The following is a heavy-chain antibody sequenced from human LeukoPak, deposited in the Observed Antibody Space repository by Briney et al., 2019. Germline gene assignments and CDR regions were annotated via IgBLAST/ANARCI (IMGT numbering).Heavy chain of an antibody. CDR3: ARSDIVVVPAARFDY. CDR1: GGSISSYY. Sequence: SETLSLTCTVSGGSISSYYWSWIRQPPGKGLEWIGYIYYSGSTYYNPSLKSRVTISVDTSKNQFSLKLSSVTAADTAVYYCARSDIVVVPAARFDYWGQGTLVTVSS. J-gene: IGHJ4*02. D-gene: IGHD2-2*01. CDR2: IYYSGST. V-gene: IGHV4-59*08.